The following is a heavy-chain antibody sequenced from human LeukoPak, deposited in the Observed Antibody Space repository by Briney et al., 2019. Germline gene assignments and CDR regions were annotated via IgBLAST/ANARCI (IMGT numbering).Heavy chain of an antibody. CDR3: AKGGVPGTGYFDY. CDR1: GFTFSSYA. D-gene: IGHD6-19*01. J-gene: IGHJ4*02. V-gene: IGHV3-23*01. CDR2: VSGRGDST. Sequence: PGGSLRLSCAASGFTFSSYAISWVRQAPGKGREWVSAVSGRGDSTYYADSVKGRFTNSRDNSKNTLYLQMNSLRAEDTAVYYCAKGGVPGTGYFDYWGQGTLVTVSS.